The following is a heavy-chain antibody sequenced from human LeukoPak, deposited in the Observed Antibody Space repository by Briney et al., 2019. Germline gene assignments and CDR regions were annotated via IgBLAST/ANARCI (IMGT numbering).Heavy chain of an antibody. J-gene: IGHJ5*02. D-gene: IGHD2-2*01. CDR1: GYTFTGYY. CDR2: INPNSGGT. V-gene: IGHV1-2*02. Sequence: ASVKVSCKASGYTFTGYYMHWVRQAPGQGLEWMGWINPNSGGTNYAQKFQGRVTMTRDTSISTAYMELSRLRSDDTAVYYCARDHRYCSSTSCPSRPNWFDPWGQGTLVTVSS. CDR3: ARDHRYCSSTSCPSRPNWFDP.